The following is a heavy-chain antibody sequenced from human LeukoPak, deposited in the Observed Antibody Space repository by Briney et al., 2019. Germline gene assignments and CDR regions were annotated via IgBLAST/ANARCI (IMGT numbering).Heavy chain of an antibody. V-gene: IGHV3-48*03. CDR2: ISSSGSTI. J-gene: IGHJ4*02. D-gene: IGHD3-9*01. CDR3: ARDRPTLTGYYPFDY. CDR1: GFTFSSYE. Sequence: GGSLRLSCAASGFTFSSYEMNWVRQAPGKGLEWVSYISSSGSTIYYADSVKGRFTISRDNSKNTLYLQMNSLRAEDTAVYYCARDRPTLTGYYPFDYWGQGTLVTVSS.